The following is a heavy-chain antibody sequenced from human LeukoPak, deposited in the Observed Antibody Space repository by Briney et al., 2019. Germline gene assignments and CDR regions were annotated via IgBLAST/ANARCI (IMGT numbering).Heavy chain of an antibody. Sequence: ASVKVSCKVSGYTLTELSMHWVRQAPGQGLEWMGWISAYNGNTNYAQRLQGRVTMTTDTSTSTAYMELRSLRSDDTAVYYCARDGVQSVKGAFYYYYYYMDVWGKGTTVTVSS. CDR1: GYTLTELS. D-gene: IGHD4-17*01. CDR2: ISAYNGNT. J-gene: IGHJ6*03. V-gene: IGHV1-18*01. CDR3: ARDGVQSVKGAFYYYYYYMDV.